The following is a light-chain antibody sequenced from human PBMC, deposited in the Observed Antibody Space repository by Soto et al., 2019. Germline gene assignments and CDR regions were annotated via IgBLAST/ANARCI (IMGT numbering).Light chain of an antibody. CDR3: QQYNNWPIT. Sequence: EIVMTQSLATLSVSPGDRATLSCRASQSVSSNLAWYQQRPGQTPRLLIYGASTRATGIPARFSGSGSGTEFTLTISSLQSEDFAVYYCQQYNNWPITFGQGTRLEIK. CDR1: QSVSSN. J-gene: IGKJ5*01. V-gene: IGKV3-15*01. CDR2: GAS.